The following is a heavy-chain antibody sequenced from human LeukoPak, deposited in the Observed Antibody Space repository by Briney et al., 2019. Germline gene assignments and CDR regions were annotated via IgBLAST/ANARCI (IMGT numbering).Heavy chain of an antibody. J-gene: IGHJ6*03. CDR2: INHSGST. Sequence: SETLSLTCAVYGGSFSGYYWSWIRQPPGKGLEWIGEINHSGSTNYNPSLKSRVTISVDTSKNQFSLKLSSVTAADTAVYYCARGEYNWNYGSYYYYMDVWGKGTTVTVSS. CDR3: ARGEYNWNYGSYYYYMDV. CDR1: GGSFSGYY. V-gene: IGHV4-34*01. D-gene: IGHD1-7*01.